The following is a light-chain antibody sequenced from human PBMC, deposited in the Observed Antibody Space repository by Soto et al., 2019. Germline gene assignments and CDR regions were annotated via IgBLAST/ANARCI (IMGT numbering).Light chain of an antibody. V-gene: IGKV3-11*01. CDR2: DAT. CDR3: HQRQSWPRT. CDR1: QSVTWY. J-gene: IGKJ1*01. Sequence: EIVLTQSPATLSLSPGERATLSCRASQSVTWYLAWYQQKPGQAPRLLIYDATNRATGIPARFSGSGSGTDFTLTISSLEPEDFAVYYCHQRQSWPRTFGQGTKVDI.